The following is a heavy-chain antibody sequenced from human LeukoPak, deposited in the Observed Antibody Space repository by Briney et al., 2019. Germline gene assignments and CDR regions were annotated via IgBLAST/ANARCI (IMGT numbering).Heavy chain of an antibody. CDR3: ATFHSTSWYGTWSDP. CDR2: INHSGST. D-gene: IGHD6-13*01. J-gene: IGHJ5*02. Sequence: SETLSLTCAVYGGSFSGYYWSWIRQPPGKGLEWIGEINHSGSTNYNPSLKSRVTISVDTSKNQFSLKLSSVTAADTAVYYCATFHSTSWYGTWSDPWGQGTLVTVSS. CDR1: GGSFSGYY. V-gene: IGHV4-34*01.